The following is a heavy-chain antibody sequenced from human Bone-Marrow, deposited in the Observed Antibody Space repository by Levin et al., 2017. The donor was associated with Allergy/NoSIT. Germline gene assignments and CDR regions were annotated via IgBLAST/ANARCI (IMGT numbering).Heavy chain of an antibody. CDR3: ARHNEVGAHLRDDAFDI. D-gene: IGHD1-26*01. V-gene: IGHV4-59*08. CDR2: IYYSGST. Sequence: SETLSLTCTVSGGSISSYYWSWIRQPPGKGLEWIGYIYYSGSTNYNPSLKSRVTISVDTSKNQFSLKLSSVTAADTAVYYCARHNEVGAHLRDDAFDIWGQGTMVTVSS. CDR1: GGSISSYY. J-gene: IGHJ3*02.